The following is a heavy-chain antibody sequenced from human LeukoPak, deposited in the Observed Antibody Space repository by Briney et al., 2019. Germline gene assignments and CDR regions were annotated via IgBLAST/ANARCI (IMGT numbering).Heavy chain of an antibody. Sequence: GRSLRLSCAASGFTFSSYAMHWVRQAPVKGLEWVAVISYDGSNKYYADSVKGRFTISRDNSKNTLYLQMNSLRAEDTAAYYCARDDRHDAFDIWGQGTMVTVSS. CDR2: ISYDGSNK. D-gene: IGHD3-22*01. J-gene: IGHJ3*02. CDR1: GFTFSSYA. CDR3: ARDDRHDAFDI. V-gene: IGHV3-30-3*01.